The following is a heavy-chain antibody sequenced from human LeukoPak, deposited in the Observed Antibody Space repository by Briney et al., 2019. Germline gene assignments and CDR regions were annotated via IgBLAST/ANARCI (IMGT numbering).Heavy chain of an antibody. CDR3: VRERGPFDGFDI. J-gene: IGHJ3*02. V-gene: IGHV3-33*01. Sequence: GGSLRLSCAASGFTFSNYGMHWVRQAPGKGLEWVVVIWSDGNNRYYTDSVKGRFIFSRDNSKNTLSLQMNSLRAEDTAVYYCVRERGPFDGFDIWGQGTMVTVFS. CDR1: GFTFSNYG. CDR2: IWSDGNNR.